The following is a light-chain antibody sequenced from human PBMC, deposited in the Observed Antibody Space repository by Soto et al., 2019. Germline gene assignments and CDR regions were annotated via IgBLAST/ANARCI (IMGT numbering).Light chain of an antibody. Sequence: QSALTQPRSESGSPGQSVTISCTGTSSDVGAYKYVSWYQHHPGKVPELIIYDVTKRPSGVPDRFSGSKSGNTASLTISGLQTEDEADYYCCSYAGSYTVIFGGGTKLTVL. V-gene: IGLV2-11*01. CDR2: DVT. CDR3: CSYAGSYTVI. CDR1: SSDVGAYKY. J-gene: IGLJ2*01.